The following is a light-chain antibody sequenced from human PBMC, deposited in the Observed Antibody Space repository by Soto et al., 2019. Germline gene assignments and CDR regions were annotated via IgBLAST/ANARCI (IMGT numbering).Light chain of an antibody. J-gene: IGKJ2*01. CDR1: QSGSSSY. V-gene: IGKV3-20*01. CDR3: HQYGSSSPYT. Sequence: ELVLTQSPGTLSLSPGAIATLSCRASQSGSSSYLAWYQQKPGQAPRLLNYGASSRATGIPDRFSGSGSVTYFSITISRLEPADFAVYYCHQYGSSSPYTFGQGTKVEIK. CDR2: GAS.